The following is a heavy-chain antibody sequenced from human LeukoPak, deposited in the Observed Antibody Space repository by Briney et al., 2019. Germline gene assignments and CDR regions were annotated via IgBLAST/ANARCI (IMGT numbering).Heavy chain of an antibody. V-gene: IGHV4-34*01. D-gene: IGHD3-22*01. J-gene: IGHJ4*02. CDR1: GGSFSGYY. Sequence: SETLSLTCAVYGGSFSGYYWSWIRQPPGKGLEWIGEINHSGSTNYNPSLKSRVTISVDTSKNQFSLKLSSVTAADTAVYYCARLGSSGYHGWGQGTLVTVSS. CDR2: INHSGST. CDR3: ARLGSSGYHG.